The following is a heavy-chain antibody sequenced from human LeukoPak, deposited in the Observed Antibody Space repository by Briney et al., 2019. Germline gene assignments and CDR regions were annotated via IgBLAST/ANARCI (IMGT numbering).Heavy chain of an antibody. CDR1: GYTFTGYY. J-gene: IGHJ5*02. V-gene: IGHV1-2*02. CDR3: ARDLCGGDCYNIDP. D-gene: IGHD2-21*01. Sequence: ASVKVSCKASGYTFTGYYMHWVRQAPGQELEWMGWINPNSGGTNYAQKFQGRVTMTRDTSISTAYMELSRLRSDDTAVYYCARDLCGGDCYNIDPWGQGTLVTVSS. CDR2: INPNSGGT.